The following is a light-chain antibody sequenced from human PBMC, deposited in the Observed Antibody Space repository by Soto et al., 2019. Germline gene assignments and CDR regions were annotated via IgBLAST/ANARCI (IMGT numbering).Light chain of an antibody. Sequence: QSALTQPASVSGSPGQSITISCTGTSGDVGGFNYVSWYQQHPGKAPKLVISEVSNRPSGVSNRFSGSRSGSTASLTISGLQAEDDEADFYCSSYTTNSTWVFGGGTKLTVL. CDR3: SSYTTNSTWV. V-gene: IGLV2-14*01. CDR2: EVS. CDR1: SGDVGGFNY. J-gene: IGLJ3*02.